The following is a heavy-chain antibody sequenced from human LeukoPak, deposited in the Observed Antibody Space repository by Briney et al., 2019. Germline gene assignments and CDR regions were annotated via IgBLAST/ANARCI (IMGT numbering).Heavy chain of an antibody. CDR3: ASSVVLGAFDI. J-gene: IGHJ3*02. D-gene: IGHD4/OR15-4a*01. Sequence: RPSETLSLTCTVSGGSVSSGSYYWSRIRQPPGKGLEWIGYIYYSGSTNYNPSLKSRVTISVDTSKNQFSLKLSSVTAADTAVYYCASSVVLGAFDIWGQGTMVTVSS. CDR2: IYYSGST. CDR1: GGSVSSGSYY. V-gene: IGHV4-61*01.